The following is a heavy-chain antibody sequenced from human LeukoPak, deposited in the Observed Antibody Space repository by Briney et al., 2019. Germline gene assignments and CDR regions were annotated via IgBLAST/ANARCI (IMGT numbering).Heavy chain of an antibody. CDR2: TYYRSKWYN. CDR3: ARDGPYYYDSSGYPGDYYYYGMDV. J-gene: IGHJ6*02. Sequence: SQTLSLTCAISGDSVSSNSAAWNWIRQSPSRGLEWLGWTYYRSKWYNDYAVSVKSRITINPDTSKNQFSLQLNSVTPEDTAVYYCARDGPYYYDSSGYPGDYYYYGMDVWGQGTTVTVSS. V-gene: IGHV6-1*01. CDR1: GDSVSSNSAA. D-gene: IGHD3-22*01.